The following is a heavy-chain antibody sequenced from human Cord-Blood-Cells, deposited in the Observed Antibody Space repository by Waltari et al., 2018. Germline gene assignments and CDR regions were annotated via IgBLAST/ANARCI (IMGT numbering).Heavy chain of an antibody. CDR1: GGSISSGSYY. D-gene: IGHD3-3*01. Sequence: QVQLQESGPGLVKPSQTLSLTCTVSGGSISSGSYYWSWIRQPAGKGLEWIGYIYTSGSTNYNPSLKSRVPIYVDTSKNQFSLKLSSVTAADTAVYYCARDYGDFWSPYGMDVWGQGTTVTVSS. CDR3: ARDYGDFWSPYGMDV. CDR2: IYTSGST. J-gene: IGHJ6*02. V-gene: IGHV4-61*09.